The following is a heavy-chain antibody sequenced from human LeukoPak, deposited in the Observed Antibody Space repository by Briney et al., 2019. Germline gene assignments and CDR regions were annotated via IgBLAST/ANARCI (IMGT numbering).Heavy chain of an antibody. CDR2: INQSGST. D-gene: IGHD6-13*01. CDR3: ARGRGYRFNWFDP. Sequence: PSETLCLTCAVYGGSFSGYYWSWIRQPPGKGLEWIGEINQSGSTNYNPSLKSRVTISVDTSKNQFSLKLSSVTAADTAVYYCARGRGYRFNWFDPWGQGTLVTVSS. CDR1: GGSFSGYY. V-gene: IGHV4-34*01. J-gene: IGHJ5*02.